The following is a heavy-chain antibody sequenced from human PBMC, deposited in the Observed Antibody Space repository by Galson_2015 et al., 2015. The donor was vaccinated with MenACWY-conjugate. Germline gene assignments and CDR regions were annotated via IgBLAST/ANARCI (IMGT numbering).Heavy chain of an antibody. J-gene: IGHJ4*02. Sequence: SAMSWVRQAPGKGLEWVSGISGNGVATYYADSVKDRFTISRDNAKNTLYLQMNSLRPEDTAVFYCAKTRGASFYFDSWGQGTLVTVSS. CDR1: SA. V-gene: IGHV3-23*01. D-gene: IGHD1-26*01. CDR2: ISGNGVAT. CDR3: AKTRGASFYFDS.